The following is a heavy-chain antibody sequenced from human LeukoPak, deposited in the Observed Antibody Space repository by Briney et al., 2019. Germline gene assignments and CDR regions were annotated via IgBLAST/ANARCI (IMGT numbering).Heavy chain of an antibody. CDR2: IYYSGST. Sequence: PSETLSLTCTVSGGSISSSSYYWGWIRQPPGKGLEWIGSIYYSGSTYYNPSLKSRVTISVDTSKNQFSLKLSSVTAADTAVYYCARVSFREEAVAGDYYYYYMDVWGKGTTVTVSS. CDR1: GGSISSSSYY. J-gene: IGHJ6*03. CDR3: ARVSFREEAVAGDYYYYYMDV. D-gene: IGHD6-19*01. V-gene: IGHV4-39*07.